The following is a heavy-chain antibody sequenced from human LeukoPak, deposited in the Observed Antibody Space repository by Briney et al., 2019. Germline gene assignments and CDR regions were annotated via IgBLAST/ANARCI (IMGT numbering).Heavy chain of an antibody. Sequence: PGGSLRLSCAASGFTVSSNYMSWVRQAPGKGLEWVSVIYSGGDTYYADSVKGRFTISRDNSKNTLFLQMNSLRAEDTAVYYCARGAYNNCWHAAYWGQGTLVTVSS. J-gene: IGHJ4*02. CDR3: ARGAYNNCWHAAY. CDR2: IYSGGDT. CDR1: GFTVSSNY. V-gene: IGHV3-53*01. D-gene: IGHD1-1*01.